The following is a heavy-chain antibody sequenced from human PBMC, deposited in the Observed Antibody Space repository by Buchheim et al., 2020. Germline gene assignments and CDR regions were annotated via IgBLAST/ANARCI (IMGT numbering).Heavy chain of an antibody. V-gene: IGHV3-30*18. CDR2: ISYDGSNK. D-gene: IGHD4-23*01. CDR1: GFTFSSYG. Sequence: QVQLVESGGGVVQPGRSLRLSCAASGFTFSSYGMHWVRQAPGKGLEWVAVISYDGSNKYYADSVKGRFTISRDNSKNTLYLQMNGLRAEDTAVYYCAKDGGWQPNWFDPWGQGTL. J-gene: IGHJ5*02. CDR3: AKDGGWQPNWFDP.